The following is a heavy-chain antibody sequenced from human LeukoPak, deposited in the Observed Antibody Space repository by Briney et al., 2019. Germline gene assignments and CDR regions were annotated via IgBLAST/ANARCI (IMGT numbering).Heavy chain of an antibody. CDR3: AREGYYDGVKGYFDY. V-gene: IGHV3-23*01. D-gene: IGHD3-22*01. J-gene: IGHJ4*02. CDR1: GFTFSSYA. Sequence: GGSLRLSCAASGFTFSSYAMSWVRQAPGKGREWGSTISASGGSTYYADSVKGRFTISRVDAKNTLDLQLNSLRAEDTAVYSCAREGYYDGVKGYFDYWGQGTLVTVSS. CDR2: ISASGGST.